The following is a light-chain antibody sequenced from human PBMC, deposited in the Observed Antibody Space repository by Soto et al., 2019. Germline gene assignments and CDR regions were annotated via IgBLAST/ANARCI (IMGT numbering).Light chain of an antibody. CDR3: LQGTHWPPT. J-gene: IGKJ4*01. Sequence: DVVMTQSPLSLPVTLGQPASISCRSSQSLVYTDGNTYLNWFHQRPGQSPRRLIYQVSTRDSGVPDRFSGGGSGTDFTLKIDRVEAEEVAVYSCLQGTHWPPTIGGGTTVEIK. V-gene: IGKV2-30*01. CDR1: QSLVYTDGNTY. CDR2: QVS.